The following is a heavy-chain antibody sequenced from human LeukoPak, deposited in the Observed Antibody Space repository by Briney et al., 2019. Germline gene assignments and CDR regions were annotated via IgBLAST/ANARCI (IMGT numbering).Heavy chain of an antibody. CDR1: GYTFTSYD. J-gene: IGHJ3*02. Sequence: ASVKVSCKASGYTFTSYDINWVRQATGQGLEWMGWMNPNSGNTGYAQKVQGRVAMTRNTSISTAYMELSSLRSEDTAVYYCARGSSSWNDAFDIWGQGTMVIVSS. V-gene: IGHV1-8*01. CDR3: ARGSSSWNDAFDI. CDR2: MNPNSGNT. D-gene: IGHD6-13*01.